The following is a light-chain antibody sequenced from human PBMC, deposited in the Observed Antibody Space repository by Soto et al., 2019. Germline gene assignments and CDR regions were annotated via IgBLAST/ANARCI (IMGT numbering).Light chain of an antibody. V-gene: IGLV1-51*02. Sequence: QSVLTQPPSVSAAPGQKVTMSCSGGSSNIGNSYVSWYQHLPGTAPKLLIYETEKRPSDIPDRFSASKSGTSATLGISGLQTGDEADYYCGTWDSSLSVWVLGRGTQLTVL. CDR3: GTWDSSLSVWV. CDR2: ETE. CDR1: SSNIGNSY. J-gene: IGLJ3*02.